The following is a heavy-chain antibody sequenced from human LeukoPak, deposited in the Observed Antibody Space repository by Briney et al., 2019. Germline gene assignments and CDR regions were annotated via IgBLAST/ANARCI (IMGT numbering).Heavy chain of an antibody. CDR1: GGSISSGGYY. CDR3: ARAFQDFWSGYYTGSPFDY. CDR2: IYHSGST. D-gene: IGHD3-3*01. J-gene: IGHJ4*02. V-gene: IGHV4-30-2*01. Sequence: PSETLSLTCTVSGGSISSGGYYWSWIRQPPGKGLEWIGYIYHSGSTYYNPSLKSRVTISVDRSKNQFSLKLSSVTAADTAVYYCARAFQDFWSGYYTGSPFDYWGQGTLVTVSS.